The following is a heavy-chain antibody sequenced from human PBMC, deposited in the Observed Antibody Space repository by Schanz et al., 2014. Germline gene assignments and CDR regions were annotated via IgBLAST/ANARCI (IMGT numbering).Heavy chain of an antibody. CDR2: ITPSGGST. J-gene: IGHJ4*02. Sequence: QVQLVQSGAEVKKPGASVKVSCKASGYTFTRYYIHWVRQAPGQGLEWMGIITPSGGSTNYAQKLQGRVSMTRDTSTSAAYMELRSLRSDDTAVYYCARGGYSSGWYDRDSAHFDYWGQGTLVTVSS. CDR3: ARGGYSSGWYDRDSAHFDY. D-gene: IGHD6-19*01. V-gene: IGHV1-46*01. CDR1: GYTFTRYY.